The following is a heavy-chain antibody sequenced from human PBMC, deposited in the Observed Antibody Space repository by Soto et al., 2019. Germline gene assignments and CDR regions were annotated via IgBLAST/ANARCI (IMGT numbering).Heavy chain of an antibody. D-gene: IGHD5-18*01. CDR2: IIPIFGTS. CDR1: GGTFNNYA. Sequence: QVQLVQSGADVKKPGSSVKVSCKVSGGTFNNYAISWVRQAPGQGLEWMGGIIPIFGTSDYAQNFQGRVTISADEYASTVYMELTSLSSEDTAVSYCASTTQFFTAMEYPRSYLYYWGQGNLVTVSS. J-gene: IGHJ4*02. V-gene: IGHV1-69*01. CDR3: ASTTQFFTAMEYPRSYLYY.